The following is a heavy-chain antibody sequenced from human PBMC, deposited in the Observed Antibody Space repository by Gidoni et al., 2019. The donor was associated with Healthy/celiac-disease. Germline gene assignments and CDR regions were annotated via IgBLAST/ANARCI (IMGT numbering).Heavy chain of an antibody. J-gene: IGHJ4*02. V-gene: IGHV3-33*01. CDR3: ASGQQLGPHYYFDY. D-gene: IGHD6-13*01. CDR1: GFTCRSYV. CDR2: IWYDGRNK. Sequence: QEQLVESGGGRDQPGRYMRLSCAAAGFTCRSYVMHWVRQATGKGLEWVAVIWYDGRNKYYADSLKGRFTISRDNSKHTLFLQMNSLRAEDTAVYYCASGQQLGPHYYFDYWGQGTLVTVSS.